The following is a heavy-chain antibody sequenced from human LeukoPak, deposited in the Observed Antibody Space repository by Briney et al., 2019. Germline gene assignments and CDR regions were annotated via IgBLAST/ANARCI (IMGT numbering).Heavy chain of an antibody. V-gene: IGHV3-11*01. CDR1: GFPFSDYY. CDR2: MNETGNNI. J-gene: IGHJ5*02. D-gene: IGHD1-26*01. CDR3: ASPPLGDSGRYSAVHH. Sequence: GGSLRLSCAASGFPFSDYYMTWIRQAPGKGLEWLAYMNETGNNIHYADSVRGRFTISRDNAKNSVHLQMNSLRAEDTAVYYCASPPLGDSGRYSAVHHWGQGTLVTVSS.